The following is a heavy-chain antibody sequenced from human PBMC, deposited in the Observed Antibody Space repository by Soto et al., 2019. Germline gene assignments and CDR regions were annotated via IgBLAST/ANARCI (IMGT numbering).Heavy chain of an antibody. CDR3: ATARNSGYSYGFYYYYDMDV. Sequence: ASVKVSCKASGYTFTGYYMRWVRQAPGQGLEWMGWINPNSGGTNYAQKFQGWVTMTRDTSISTAYMELSRLRSDDTAVYYCATARNSGYSYGFYYYYDMDVWGQGTTVTVSS. J-gene: IGHJ6*02. CDR1: GYTFTGYY. CDR2: INPNSGGT. D-gene: IGHD5-18*01. V-gene: IGHV1-2*04.